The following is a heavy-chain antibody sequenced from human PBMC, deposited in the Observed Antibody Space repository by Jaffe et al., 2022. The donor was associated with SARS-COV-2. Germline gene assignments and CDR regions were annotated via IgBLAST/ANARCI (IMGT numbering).Heavy chain of an antibody. CDR1: GFTFSSYA. Sequence: QVQLVESGGGVVQPGRSLRLSCAASGFTFSSYAMHWVRQAPGKGLEWVAVISYDGSNKYYADSVKGRFTISRDNSKNTLYLQMNSLRAEDTAVYYCARDQGRNDYGDPIDYWGQGTLVTVSS. D-gene: IGHD4-17*01. V-gene: IGHV3-30-3*01. J-gene: IGHJ4*02. CDR3: ARDQGRNDYGDPIDY. CDR2: ISYDGSNK.